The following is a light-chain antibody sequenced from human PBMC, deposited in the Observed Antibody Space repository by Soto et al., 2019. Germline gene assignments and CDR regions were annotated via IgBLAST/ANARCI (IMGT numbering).Light chain of an antibody. CDR1: SSDIGGHNF. V-gene: IGLV2-14*01. CDR3: GAWDGSLNTQV. Sequence: QSALTQPASVSESLGQSITISCSGTSSDIGGHNFVSWYQQLPGKTPKVLIYGVSNRPSGISNRFSGSKSGNTASLTISGLQAEDEADYYCGAWDGSLNTQVFGGGTKLTVL. CDR2: GVS. J-gene: IGLJ2*01.